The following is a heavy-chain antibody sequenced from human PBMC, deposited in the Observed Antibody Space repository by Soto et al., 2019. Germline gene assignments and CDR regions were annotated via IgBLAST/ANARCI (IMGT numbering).Heavy chain of an antibody. CDR3: AHSIEATTVLYYYYYGMDV. J-gene: IGHJ6*02. CDR2: IYWDDDK. Sequence: QITLKESGPPLVKPTQTLTLTCTFSGFSLSTSGVGVGWIRQPPGKALEWLALIYWDDDKRYSPSLKSRLTITKDTSKNQVVLTMTNMDPVDTATYYCAHSIEATTVLYYYYYGMDVWGQGTTVTVSS. CDR1: GFSLSTSGVG. D-gene: IGHD5-12*01. V-gene: IGHV2-5*02.